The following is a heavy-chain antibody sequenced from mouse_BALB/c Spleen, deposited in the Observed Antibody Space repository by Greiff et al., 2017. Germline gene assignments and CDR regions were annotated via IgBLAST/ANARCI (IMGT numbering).Heavy chain of an antibody. V-gene: IGHV1-14*01. D-gene: IGHD1-1*01. CDR1: GYTFTSYV. CDR2: INPYNDGT. J-gene: IGHJ2*01. Sequence: VQLKESGPELVKPGASVKMSCKASGYTFTSYVMHWVKQKPGQGLEWIGYINPYNDGTKYNEKFKGKTTLTSDKSSSTAYMELSSLTSEDSAVYYCARCYYGSSYVGFDYWGQGTTLTVSS. CDR3: ARCYYGSSYVGFDY.